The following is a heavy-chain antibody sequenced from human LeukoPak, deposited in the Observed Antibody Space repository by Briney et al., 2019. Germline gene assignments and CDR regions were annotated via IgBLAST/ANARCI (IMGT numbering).Heavy chain of an antibody. Sequence: PGGSLRLSCAASGFTFSDYYMSWIRQAPGKGLEWVSYISSSGSTIYYADSVKGRFTISRDNAKNSLYLQMNSLRAEDTALYYCAKDLYGYSGYDSGFDYWGQGTLVTVSS. D-gene: IGHD5-12*01. CDR1: GFTFSDYY. CDR2: ISSSGSTI. CDR3: AKDLYGYSGYDSGFDY. J-gene: IGHJ4*02. V-gene: IGHV3-11*01.